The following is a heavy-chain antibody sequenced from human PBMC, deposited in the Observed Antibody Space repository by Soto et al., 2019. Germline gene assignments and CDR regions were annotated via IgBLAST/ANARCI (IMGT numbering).Heavy chain of an antibody. CDR2: ISSSSSYT. J-gene: IGHJ2*01. CDR3: AGGGNGDSSIWYFDL. CDR1: GFTFSDYY. Sequence: QVQLVESGGGLVKPGGSLRLSCAASGFTFSDYYMSWIRQAPGKGLEWVSYISSSSSYTNYADSVKGRFTISRDNAXTSRYLQMNSLRAEDTAVYYCAGGGNGDSSIWYFDLWGRGTLVTVSS. V-gene: IGHV3-11*05. D-gene: IGHD4-17*01.